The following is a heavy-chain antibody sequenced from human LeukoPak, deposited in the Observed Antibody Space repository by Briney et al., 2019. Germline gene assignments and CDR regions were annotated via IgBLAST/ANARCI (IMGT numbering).Heavy chain of an antibody. CDR1: GFTFSDYY. CDR3: AKLCVDSSGYYYVQDAFDI. J-gene: IGHJ3*02. V-gene: IGHV3-11*06. Sequence: GGSLRLSCAASGFTFSDYYMSWIRQAPGKGLEWVSYISSSSSYTNYADSVKGRFTISRDNAKNSLYLQMNSLRAEDTAVYYCAKLCVDSSGYYYVQDAFDIWGQGTMVTASS. D-gene: IGHD3-22*01. CDR2: ISSSSSYT.